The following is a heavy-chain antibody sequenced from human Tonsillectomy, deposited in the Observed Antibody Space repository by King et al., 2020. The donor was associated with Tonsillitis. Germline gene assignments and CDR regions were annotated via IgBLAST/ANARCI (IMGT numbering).Heavy chain of an antibody. D-gene: IGHD3-3*01. Sequence: ITLKESGPTLVKPTQTLTLTCTFSGFSLSTSGVGVGWIRQPPGKALEWLALIYWNDDKRYSPFLKSRLTITKDTSKNQVVLTMTNMDPVDTATYYCARPTYYDFWSGYLMDVWGQGTTVTVSS. CDR1: GFSLSTSGVG. V-gene: IGHV2-5*01. CDR2: IYWNDDK. CDR3: ARPTYYDFWSGYLMDV. J-gene: IGHJ6*02.